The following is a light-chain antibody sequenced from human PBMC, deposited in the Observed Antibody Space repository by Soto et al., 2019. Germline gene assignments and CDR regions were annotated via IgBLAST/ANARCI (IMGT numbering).Light chain of an antibody. CDR3: QQYVSWT. J-gene: IGKJ1*01. V-gene: IGKV3-20*01. CDR2: GTS. CDR1: QTIGCNH. Sequence: EIVVTQSPGTLSVSPGERATLSCRASQTIGCNHLAWYQQKPGQAPSLLIYGTSSRATGIPDRFSGSGSGTDFTLTITRLEPEDSAIYYCQQYVSWTFGQGTKVEIK.